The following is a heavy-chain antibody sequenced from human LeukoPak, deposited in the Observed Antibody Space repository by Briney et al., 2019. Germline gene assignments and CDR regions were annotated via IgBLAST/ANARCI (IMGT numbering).Heavy chain of an antibody. V-gene: IGHV4-34*01. J-gene: IGHJ4*02. CDR3: ARGRDYYDSSGYYGPFDY. CDR1: GGSFSSYC. D-gene: IGHD3-22*01. CDR2: TNHSGST. Sequence: QSSETLSLTCAVYGGSFSSYCWSWIRQPPGKGLEWNGETNHSGSTNYNPSLKSRVTISVDTSKNQFSLKLSSVTAADTAVYYCARGRDYYDSSGYYGPFDYWGQGTLVTVSS.